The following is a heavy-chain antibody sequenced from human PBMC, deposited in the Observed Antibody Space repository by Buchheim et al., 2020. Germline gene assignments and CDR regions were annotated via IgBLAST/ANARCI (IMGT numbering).Heavy chain of an antibody. V-gene: IGHV4-34*01. CDR3: ARGWGFSSGWFDL. D-gene: IGHD7-27*01. CDR1: DGSFDGYY. Sequence: QVQLQQWGAGLLRPSETLALTCGVFDGSFDGYYWAWIRQSPGKGLEWIGEINHSGLTKDNPSLRSRITLSVDTSKKPFSLRLTSVTAADTALYFCARGWGFSSGWFDLWGPGSL. J-gene: IGHJ5*02. CDR2: INHSGLT.